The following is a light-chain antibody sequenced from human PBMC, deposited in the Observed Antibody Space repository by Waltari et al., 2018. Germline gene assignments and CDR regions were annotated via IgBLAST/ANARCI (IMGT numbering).Light chain of an antibody. CDR3: QQYNSYSPGWT. V-gene: IGKV1-5*03. CDR2: KAS. Sequence: DIQMTQCPYTLYASVGDRVTITCRASQSISSWLAWYQQKPGKAPKLLIYKASSLESGVPSSFSGSGSGTEFTLTISSLQPDDFATYYCQQYNSYSPGWTFGQGTKVEIK. J-gene: IGKJ1*01. CDR1: QSISSW.